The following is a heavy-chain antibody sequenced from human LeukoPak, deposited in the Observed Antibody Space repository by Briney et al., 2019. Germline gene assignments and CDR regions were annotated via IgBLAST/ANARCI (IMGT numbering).Heavy chain of an antibody. Sequence: SETLSLTYTVSGGSLSSNYWSWIRQPPGKGLEGIGDIYYSGSTNYSPSLKSRVTISVDTSKNQFSLKLSSVTAADTAVYYCARSRTSYYYYYMDVWGKGTTVTVSS. V-gene: IGHV4-59*01. D-gene: IGHD2-2*01. CDR1: GGSLSSNY. CDR2: IYYSGST. J-gene: IGHJ6*03. CDR3: ARSRTSYYYYYMDV.